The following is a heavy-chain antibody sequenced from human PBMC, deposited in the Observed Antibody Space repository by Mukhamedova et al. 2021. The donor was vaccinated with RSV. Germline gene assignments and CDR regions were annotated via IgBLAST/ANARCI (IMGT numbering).Heavy chain of an antibody. Sequence: GKGLEWTGEINHSGSTYYNPSLKSRVTISVDTSKNQFSLKLSSVNAADTAVYYCARREDGSGWGDFDYSGQGTLVTVSP. CDR2: INHSGST. D-gene: IGHD5-24*01. CDR3: ARREDGSGWGDFDY. J-gene: IGHJ4*02. V-gene: IGHV4-34*01.